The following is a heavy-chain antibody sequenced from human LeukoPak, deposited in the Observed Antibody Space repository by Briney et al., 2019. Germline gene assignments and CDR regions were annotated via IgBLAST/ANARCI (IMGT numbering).Heavy chain of an antibody. V-gene: IGHV3-48*03. CDR3: ARRRGYSGYDWDFGY. CDR1: GFTFSSYE. J-gene: IGHJ4*02. D-gene: IGHD5-12*01. CDR2: ISSSGSLI. Sequence: PGGSLRLSCAASGFTFSSYEMNWVRQAPGKGLEWVSYISSSGSLIYYADSVKGRFTISRDNAKNSLYLQMNSLRDEDTAVYYCARRRGYSGYDWDFGYWGQGTLVTVSS.